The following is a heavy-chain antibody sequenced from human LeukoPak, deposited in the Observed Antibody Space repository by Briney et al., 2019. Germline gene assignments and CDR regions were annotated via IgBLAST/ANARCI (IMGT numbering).Heavy chain of an antibody. CDR2: VYYSGSA. Sequence: SETLSLTCTVSGGSISSGFYYWGWIRQPPGKGLEWIGSVYYSGSAYYSPPLKSRVTISVDTSKNQFSLRLSSVTAADTALYYCASSVGANRINAFDMWGQGTMVTVSS. V-gene: IGHV4-39*01. CDR1: GGSISSGFYY. CDR3: ASSVGANRINAFDM. J-gene: IGHJ3*02. D-gene: IGHD1-26*01.